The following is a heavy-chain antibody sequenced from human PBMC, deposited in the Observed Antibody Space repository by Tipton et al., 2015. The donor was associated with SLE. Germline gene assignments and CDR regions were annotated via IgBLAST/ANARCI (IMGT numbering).Heavy chain of an antibody. D-gene: IGHD6-13*01. CDR3: ARGYSSSWYAFDI. CDR2: IYASGST. CDR1: DGSVSDYY. V-gene: IGHV4-4*07. J-gene: IGHJ3*02. Sequence: GLVKPSETLSLTCTVSDGSVSDYYWTWIRQPAGEGLEWIGRIYASGSTNYNPSLRSRAAMSVDTSKSHFSLKLSSVTAADTAVYYCARGYSSSWYAFDIWGQGTMVTVSS.